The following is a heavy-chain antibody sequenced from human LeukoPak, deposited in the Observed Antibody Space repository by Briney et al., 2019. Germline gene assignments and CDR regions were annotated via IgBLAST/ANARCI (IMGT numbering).Heavy chain of an antibody. V-gene: IGHV3-21*01. J-gene: IGHJ4*02. CDR3: ARVTYYYDSSGYSADY. D-gene: IGHD3-22*01. Sequence: GGSLRLSCAASGFTFSSYSMNWVRQAPGKGLEGVSPISSSSSYIYYADSVKGGFTISRDNAKNSLYLQMNSLRAEDTAVYYCARVTYYYDSSGYSADYWGQGTLVTVSS. CDR1: GFTFSSYS. CDR2: ISSSSSYI.